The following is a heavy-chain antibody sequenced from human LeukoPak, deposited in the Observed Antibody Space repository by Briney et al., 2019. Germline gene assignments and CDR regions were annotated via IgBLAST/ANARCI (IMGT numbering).Heavy chain of an antibody. J-gene: IGHJ6*03. V-gene: IGHV3-21*01. Sequence: GGSLRLSCAASGFTFSNYWVHWVRQAPGKGLEWVSSISSTSSYIYYADSVKSRFTISRDNAKNSLYLQMNSLRAEDTAVYYCARSSGWYHRGPDYYYYYMDVWGKGTTVTVS. CDR3: ARSSGWYHRGPDYYYYYMDV. CDR2: ISSTSSYI. D-gene: IGHD6-19*01. CDR1: GFTFSNYW.